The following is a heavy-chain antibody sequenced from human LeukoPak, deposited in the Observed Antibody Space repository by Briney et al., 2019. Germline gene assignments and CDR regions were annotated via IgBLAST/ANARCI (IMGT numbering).Heavy chain of an antibody. D-gene: IGHD6-13*01. V-gene: IGHV3-9*03. CDR1: GFTFDDYA. CDR2: ISWNSGSI. Sequence: GRSLRLSCAASGFTFDDYAMHWVRQAPGKGLEWVSGISWNSGSIGYAGSVKGRFTISRDNAKNSLYLQMNSLRAEDMALYYCAKDLYSSSWYYFDYWGQGTLVTVSS. J-gene: IGHJ4*02. CDR3: AKDLYSSSWYYFDY.